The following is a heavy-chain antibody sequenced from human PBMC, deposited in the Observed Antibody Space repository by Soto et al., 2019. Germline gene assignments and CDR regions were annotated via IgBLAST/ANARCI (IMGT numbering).Heavy chain of an antibody. D-gene: IGHD1-26*01. CDR3: AREPGGRAWFDY. V-gene: IGHV3-53*01. J-gene: IGHJ4*02. Sequence: GGSLRLSCAASGFTVSSNYMSWVRQAPGKGLEWVSVIYSGGSTYYADSVKGRFTISRDNSKNTLYLQMNSLRAEDTAVYYCAREPGGRAWFDYWGQGTLVTVSS. CDR2: IYSGGST. CDR1: GFTVSSNY.